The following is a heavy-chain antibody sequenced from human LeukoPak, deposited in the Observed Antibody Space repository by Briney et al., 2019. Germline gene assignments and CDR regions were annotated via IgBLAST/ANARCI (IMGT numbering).Heavy chain of an antibody. V-gene: IGHV4-59*01. CDR1: GGSISSYY. J-gene: IGHJ3*02. CDR3: ARDRFGGYGAFDI. Sequence: PSETLSLTCTVSGGSISSYYWSWIRQPPGKGLEWIGYIYYSGSTNYNPSLKSRVTISVDTPKNQFSLKLSSVTAADTAVYYCARDRFGGYGAFDIWGQGPMVTVSS. CDR2: IYYSGST. D-gene: IGHD3-22*01.